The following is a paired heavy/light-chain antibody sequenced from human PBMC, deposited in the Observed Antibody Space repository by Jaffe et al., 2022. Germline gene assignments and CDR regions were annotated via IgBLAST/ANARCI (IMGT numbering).Heavy chain of an antibody. Sequence: QVQLVESGGGVVQPGGSLRLSCAASGFTFSSYGMHWVRQAPGKGLEWVAFIRYDGSNKYYADSVKGRFTISRDNSKNTLYLQMNSLRAEDTAVYYCAKAEGGHETFWVARYYMDVWGKGTTVTVSS. CDR3: AKAEGGHETFWVARYYMDV. J-gene: IGHJ6*03. CDR1: GFTFSSYG. CDR2: IRYDGSNK. V-gene: IGHV3-30*02. D-gene: IGHD3-16*01.
Light chain of an antibody. J-gene: IGKJ2*01. V-gene: IGKV1-8*01. Sequence: AIRMTQSPSSLSASTGDRVTITCRASQGISSYLAWYQQKPGKAPKLLIYAASTLQSGVPSRFSGSGSGTDFTLTISCLQSEDFATYYCQQYYSYPLTFGQGTKLEIK. CDR3: QQYYSYPLT. CDR1: QGISSY. CDR2: AAS.